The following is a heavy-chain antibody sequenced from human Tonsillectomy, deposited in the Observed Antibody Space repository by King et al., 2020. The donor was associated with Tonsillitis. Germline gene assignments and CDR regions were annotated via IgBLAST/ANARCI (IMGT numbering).Heavy chain of an antibody. V-gene: IGHV3-30*04. CDR3: ARAKYAYDSSGYYP. CDR1: GFTFNTYA. Sequence: VQLVQSGGGVVQPGRSLRLSCGASGFTFNTYAIHWVRQAPDKGLEWVAVISYDGNDKNYADSVKGRFTISRDNSKNTVYLQMNSLRADDTAVYYCARAKYAYDSSGYYPWGQGTLVTGSS. CDR2: ISYDGNDK. J-gene: IGHJ5*02. D-gene: IGHD3-22*01.